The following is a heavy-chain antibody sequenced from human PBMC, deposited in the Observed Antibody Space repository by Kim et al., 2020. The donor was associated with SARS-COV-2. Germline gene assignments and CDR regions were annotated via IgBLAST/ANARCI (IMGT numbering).Heavy chain of an antibody. Sequence: SVKRRFTISRDNSKNTLYLQMNSLRAENTAVYYCAKLAGATNYYYYGMDVWGQGTTVTVSS. J-gene: IGHJ6*02. V-gene: IGHV3-23*01. CDR3: AKLAGATNYYYYGMDV. D-gene: IGHD1-26*01.